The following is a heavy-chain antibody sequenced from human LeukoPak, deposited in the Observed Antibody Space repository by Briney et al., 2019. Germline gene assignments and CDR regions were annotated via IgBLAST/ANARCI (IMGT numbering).Heavy chain of an antibody. CDR3: ARGTDFDY. CDR2: IYYSGST. Sequence: SETLSLTCTVSGGSISSSSYYWGWIRQPPGKGLEWIGSIYYSGSTYYNPSLKSRVTISVDKSKNQFSLKLSSVTAADTAVYYCARGTDFDYWGQGTLVTVSS. J-gene: IGHJ4*02. V-gene: IGHV4-39*07. CDR1: GGSISSSSYY.